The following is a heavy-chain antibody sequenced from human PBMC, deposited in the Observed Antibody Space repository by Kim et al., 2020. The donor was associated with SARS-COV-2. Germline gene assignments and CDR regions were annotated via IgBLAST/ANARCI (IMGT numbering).Heavy chain of an antibody. J-gene: IGHJ6*02. CDR3: ARDRFIYGYSYYGMDV. CDR2: IKQDGSEK. V-gene: IGHV3-7*01. Sequence: GGSLRLSCAASGFTFTSYWMSWVRQAPGKGLEWVANIKQDGSEKNYVDSVKGRFTISRDNAKNSLYLQMNSLRAEDTAVYYCARDRFIYGYSYYGMDVWGQGTTVTVSS. CDR1: GFTFTSYW. D-gene: IGHD4-17*01.